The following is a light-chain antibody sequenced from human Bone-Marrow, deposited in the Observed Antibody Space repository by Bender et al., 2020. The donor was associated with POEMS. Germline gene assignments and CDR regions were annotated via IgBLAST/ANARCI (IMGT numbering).Light chain of an antibody. J-gene: IGLJ3*02. V-gene: IGLV1-44*01. Sequence: QSVLTQPPSASGTPGQRVTISCSGGSSNIGAHAVNWYQHLPGTAPKLLIYSSHRRPSGVPDRFSGSKSGNTASLTVSGLQAEDEAAYYCSSYAGRNTLVFGGGTKLTVL. CDR3: SSYAGRNTLV. CDR1: SSNIGAHA. CDR2: SSH.